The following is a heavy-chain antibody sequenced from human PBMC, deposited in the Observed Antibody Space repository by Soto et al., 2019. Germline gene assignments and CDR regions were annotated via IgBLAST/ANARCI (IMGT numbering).Heavy chain of an antibody. J-gene: IGHJ4*02. CDR3: ASGGWNERVLDY. CDR2: IYYSGST. D-gene: IGHD1-1*01. Sequence: SDTLSLTCTVSGGSISSYYWSWIRQPPGKGLDWIGYIYYSGSTNYNPSLKCRVTISVDTSKNQFSLKLSSVTAADTAVYYCASGGWNERVLDYWGQGTLVTVSS. V-gene: IGHV4-59*01. CDR1: GGSISSYY.